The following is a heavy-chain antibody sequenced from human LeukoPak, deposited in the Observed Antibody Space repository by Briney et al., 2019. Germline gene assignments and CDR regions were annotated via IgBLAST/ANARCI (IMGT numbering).Heavy chain of an antibody. Sequence: GGSLRLSCAASGFSFSTSAMSWVRQAPGKRLEWVSAITGGGDYTYYADSVKGRFTISRDNPKNAVYLQMISLRAEDTAVYYCAKGYRGIEAFDVWGQGTMVTVSS. CDR1: GFSFSTSA. D-gene: IGHD2-2*02. CDR2: ITGGGDYT. CDR3: AKGYRGIEAFDV. J-gene: IGHJ3*01. V-gene: IGHV3-23*01.